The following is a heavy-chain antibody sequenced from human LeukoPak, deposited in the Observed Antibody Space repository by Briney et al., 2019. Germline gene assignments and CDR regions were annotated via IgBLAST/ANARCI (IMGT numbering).Heavy chain of an antibody. J-gene: IGHJ4*02. D-gene: IGHD6-13*01. CDR1: GGSISSYY. CDR3: ASTYSSSWYYSDY. V-gene: IGHV4-4*07. CDR2: IYTSGST. Sequence: SETLSLTCTVSGGSISSYYGSWIRQPAGKGLEWIGRIYTSGSTNYNPSLKSRVTMSVDTSKNQFSLKLISVTAADTAVYYCASTYSSSWYYSDYWGQGTLVTVSS.